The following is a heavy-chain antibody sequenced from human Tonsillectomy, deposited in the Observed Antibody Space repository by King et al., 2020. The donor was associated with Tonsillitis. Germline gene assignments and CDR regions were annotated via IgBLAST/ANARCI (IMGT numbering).Heavy chain of an antibody. CDR2: IKSKTDGGTT. Sequence: VQLVESGGGLVKPGGSLRLSCAASGFIFSNAWMRWVRQAPGKGLEWVGRIKSKTDGGTTDYAAPVKGRFTISRDDSKNTLYLQMNSLKTEDTAVYYCTVGTYCPITSCNEAFDIWGQGTMVTVSA. CDR1: GFIFSNAW. V-gene: IGHV3-15*01. D-gene: IGHD2-2*01. J-gene: IGHJ3*02. CDR3: TVGTYCPITSCNEAFDI.